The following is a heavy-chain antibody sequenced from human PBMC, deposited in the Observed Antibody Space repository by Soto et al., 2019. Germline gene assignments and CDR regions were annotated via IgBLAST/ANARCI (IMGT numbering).Heavy chain of an antibody. D-gene: IGHD3-10*01. CDR3: ATVRYYYGSGSYPNWFDP. Sequence: SVKVSCKASGGTFSSYAISWVRQAPGQGLEWMGGIIPIFGTANYAQKFQGRVTITADESTSTAYMELSSLRSEDTAVYYCATVRYYYGSGSYPNWFDPWGQGTLVTVSS. V-gene: IGHV1-69*13. CDR2: IIPIFGTA. J-gene: IGHJ5*02. CDR1: GGTFSSYA.